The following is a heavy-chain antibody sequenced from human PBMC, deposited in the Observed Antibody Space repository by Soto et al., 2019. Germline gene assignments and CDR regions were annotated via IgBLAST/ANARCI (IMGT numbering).Heavy chain of an antibody. CDR2: IYYSGST. D-gene: IGHD2-21*02. V-gene: IGHV4-30-4*01. Sequence: PSETLSLTCTVSCGSISSGDYYWSWIRRPPGKGLEWIGYIYYSGSTYYNPSLKSRVTISVDTSKNQFSLKLSSVTAADTAVYYCARAMVVTQNWFDPWGQGTLVTVSS. CDR1: CGSISSGDYY. CDR3: ARAMVVTQNWFDP. J-gene: IGHJ5*02.